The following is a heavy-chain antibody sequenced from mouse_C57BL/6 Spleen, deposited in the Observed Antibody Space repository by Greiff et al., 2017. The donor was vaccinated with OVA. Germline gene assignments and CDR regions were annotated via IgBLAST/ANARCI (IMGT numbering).Heavy chain of an antibody. V-gene: IGHV5-17*01. Sequence: EVMLVESGGGLVKPGGSLKLSCAASGFTFSDYGMHWVRQAPEKGLEWVAYISSGSSTIYYADTVKGRFTISRDNAKNTLFLQMTSLRSEDTDMYYCARLGKEKAMDYWGQGTSVTVSS. J-gene: IGHJ4*01. CDR2: ISSGSSTI. CDR1: GFTFSDYG. CDR3: ARLGKEKAMDY. D-gene: IGHD4-1*01.